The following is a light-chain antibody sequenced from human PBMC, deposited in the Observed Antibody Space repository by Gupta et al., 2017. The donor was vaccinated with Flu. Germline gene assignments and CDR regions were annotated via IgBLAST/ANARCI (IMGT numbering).Light chain of an antibody. Sequence: GNSSCSASSSSIGLSVESWYQQHPGSATNLLIYNNDKRRSGDPDRVYGSESATATSLAITGLQSEDEVDYYCVAWDDSLSGVWVFGGGTKLTVL. CDR2: NND. CDR1: SSSIGLSV. J-gene: IGLJ3*02. CDR3: VAWDDSLSGVWV. V-gene: IGLV1-44*01.